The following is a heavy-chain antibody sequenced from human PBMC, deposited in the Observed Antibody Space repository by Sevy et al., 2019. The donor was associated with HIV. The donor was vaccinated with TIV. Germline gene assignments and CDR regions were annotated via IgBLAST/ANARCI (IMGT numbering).Heavy chain of an antibody. D-gene: IGHD1-26*01. CDR1: GGSISSGGYY. CDR3: ARGLWGSYSGNWFDP. Sequence: SETLSLTCTVSGGSISSGGYYWSWIRQHPGKGLEWIGYIYYSGSTYYNPSLKSLVTISVDTSKNQFSLKLSSVTAADTAVYYCARGLWGSYSGNWFDPWGQGTLVTVSS. J-gene: IGHJ5*02. CDR2: IYYSGST. V-gene: IGHV4-31*01.